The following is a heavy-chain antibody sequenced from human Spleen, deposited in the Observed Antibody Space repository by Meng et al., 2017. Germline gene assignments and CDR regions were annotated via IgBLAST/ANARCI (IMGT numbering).Heavy chain of an antibody. CDR3: ARVGGSGSPTDY. V-gene: IGHV4-4*02. J-gene: IGHJ4*02. CDR2: IYHTGSI. CDR1: GGSISRSNW. D-gene: IGHD1-26*01. Sequence: QVQLQESGPGLVKPSGTLSLTCTVSGGSISRSNWWSWVRQPPGKGLEWIGEIYHTGSINYNSSLKSRVTISLDKSKNQFSLKLSSVTAADTAVYYCARVGGSGSPTDYWGQGTLVTVYS.